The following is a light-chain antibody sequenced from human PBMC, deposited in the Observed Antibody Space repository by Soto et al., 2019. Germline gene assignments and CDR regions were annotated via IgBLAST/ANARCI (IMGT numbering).Light chain of an antibody. J-gene: IGKJ4*01. V-gene: IGKV1-12*01. CDR1: QGFSTW. Sequence: IQMTQSPSSVSASVGDRVTITCRASQGFSTWLSWYRRKPGRTPELLFYSASSLHSGVPSRFRGSGSGTDFALTIIRLQHEDFATYDGQQANSFPRTFGGGKEGEIK. CDR2: SAS. CDR3: QQANSFPRT.